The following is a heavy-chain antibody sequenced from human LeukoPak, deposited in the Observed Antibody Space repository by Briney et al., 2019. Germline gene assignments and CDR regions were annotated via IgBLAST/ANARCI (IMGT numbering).Heavy chain of an antibody. CDR3: ARGPLHCSSTSCRGDYFDY. CDR2: IWYDGSNK. V-gene: IGHV3-33*01. D-gene: IGHD2-2*01. CDR1: GFTFSSYG. J-gene: IGHJ4*02. Sequence: GRSLRLFCAASGFTFSSYGMHWVRQAPGKGLEWVAVIWYDGSNKYYADSVKGRFTISRDNSKNTLYLQMNSLRAEDTAVYYCARGPLHCSSTSCRGDYFDYWGQGTLVTVSS.